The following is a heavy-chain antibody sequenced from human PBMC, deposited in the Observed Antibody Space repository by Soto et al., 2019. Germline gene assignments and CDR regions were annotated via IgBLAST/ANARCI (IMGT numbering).Heavy chain of an antibody. CDR1: GFTFSSYA. V-gene: IGHV3-23*01. D-gene: IGHD3-22*01. J-gene: IGHJ1*01. CDR2: ISGSGGST. CDR3: ATGRGYYPGYFQH. Sequence: GGSLRLSCAASGFTFSSYAMSWVRQAPGKGLEWVSAISGSGGSTYYADSVKGRFTISRDNSKNTLYLQMNGLRAEDTAVYYCATGRGYYPGYFQHWGQGTLVTVSS.